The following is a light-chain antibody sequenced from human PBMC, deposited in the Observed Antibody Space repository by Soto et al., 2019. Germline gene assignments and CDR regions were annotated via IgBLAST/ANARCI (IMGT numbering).Light chain of an antibody. CDR3: QQYGNSPKYT. CDR2: GAS. J-gene: IGKJ2*01. CDR1: QSVSSSY. Sequence: EIVLTQSPGTLSLSPGERATLSCRASQSVSSSYLAWYQQKPGQAPRLLIYGASSRATGIPDRFSGSGSGTYFTITISRLEPEDFAVYYYQQYGNSPKYTFGQGTKLEIK. V-gene: IGKV3-20*01.